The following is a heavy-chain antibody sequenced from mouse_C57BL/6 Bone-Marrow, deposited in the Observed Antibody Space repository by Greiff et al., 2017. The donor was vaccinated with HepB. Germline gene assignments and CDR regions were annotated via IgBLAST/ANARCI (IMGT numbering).Heavy chain of an antibody. CDR2: IDPETGGT. J-gene: IGHJ1*03. V-gene: IGHV1-15*01. CDR3: TRGGAGYFDV. Sequence: VKLVESGAELVRPGASVTLSCKASGYTFTDYEMHWVKQTPVHGLEWIGAIDPETGGTAYNQKFKGKAILTADKSSSTAYMELRSLTSEDSAVYYCTRGGAGYFDVWGTGTTVTVSS. CDR1: GYTFTDYE.